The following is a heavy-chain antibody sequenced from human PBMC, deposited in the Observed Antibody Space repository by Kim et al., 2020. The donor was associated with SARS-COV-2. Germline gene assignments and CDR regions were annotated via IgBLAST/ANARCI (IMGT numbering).Heavy chain of an antibody. CDR2: ISSSGSTI. CDR1: GFTFSSYE. V-gene: IGHV3-48*03. J-gene: IGHJ3*02. D-gene: IGHD2-8*01. CDR3: AREMVPDAFDI. Sequence: GGSLRLSCAASGFTFSSYEMNWVRQAPGKGLEWVSYISSSGSTIYYADSVKGRFTISRDNAKNSLYLQMNSLRAEDTAVYYCAREMVPDAFDIWGQETMVTVSS.